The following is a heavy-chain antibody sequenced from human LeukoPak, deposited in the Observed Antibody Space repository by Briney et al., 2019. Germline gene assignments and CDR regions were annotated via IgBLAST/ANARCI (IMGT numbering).Heavy chain of an antibody. CDR3: ARDHIVATIGAFFDY. Sequence: SGGSLRLSCAASGFTFSSYGMRWVRQAPGKGLEWVAVIWYDGSNKYYADSVKGRFTISRDNSKNTLYLQMNSLRAEDTAVYYCARDHIVATIGAFFDYWGQGTLVTVSS. CDR2: IWYDGSNK. V-gene: IGHV3-33*01. J-gene: IGHJ4*02. D-gene: IGHD5-12*01. CDR1: GFTFSSYG.